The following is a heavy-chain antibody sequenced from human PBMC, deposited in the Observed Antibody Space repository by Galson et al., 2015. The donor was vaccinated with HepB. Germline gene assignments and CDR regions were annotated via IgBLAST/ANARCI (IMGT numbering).Heavy chain of an antibody. CDR1: GGTFSSYA. V-gene: IGHV1-69*10. J-gene: IGHJ4*02. CDR2: IIPILGIA. D-gene: IGHD3-10*01. Sequence: SVKVSCKASGGTFSSYAISWVRQAPGQGLEWMGGIIPILGIANYAQKFQGRVTITADKSTSTAYMELSSLRSEDTAVYYCARVPMVQGVIPPYYFDYWGQGTLVTVSS. CDR3: ARVPMVQGVIPPYYFDY.